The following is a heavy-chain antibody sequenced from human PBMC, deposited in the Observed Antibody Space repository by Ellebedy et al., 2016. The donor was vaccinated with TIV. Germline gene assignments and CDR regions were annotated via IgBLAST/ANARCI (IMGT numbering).Heavy chain of an antibody. V-gene: IGHV3-23*01. CDR2: YSGTGDNT. J-gene: IGHJ5*02. Sequence: GESLKISCVASGFPFSSYAMTWVRQPPGGGLEWVSAYSGTGDNTHYAEWVRGRFSISRDNSRNTLYLQMNSLRVEDTAIYYCVKGGWCDDWGQGTRVTVSS. CDR3: VKGGWCDD. CDR1: GFPFSSYA.